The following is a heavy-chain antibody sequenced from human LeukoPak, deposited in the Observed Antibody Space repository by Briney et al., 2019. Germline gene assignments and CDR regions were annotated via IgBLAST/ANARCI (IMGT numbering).Heavy chain of an antibody. Sequence: SXTLSXTCTVSGGSISSYYWSWLRQPPGKGLEWIGYIYYSGSTNYKPSLKSRVTISVDTSKNQYSLRQRSVTAAETAVYYCARGGYYGSGNDFRFDPWGQGTLVTVSS. CDR2: IYYSGST. J-gene: IGHJ5*02. CDR1: GGSISSYY. CDR3: ARGGYYGSGNDFRFDP. D-gene: IGHD3-10*01. V-gene: IGHV4-59*01.